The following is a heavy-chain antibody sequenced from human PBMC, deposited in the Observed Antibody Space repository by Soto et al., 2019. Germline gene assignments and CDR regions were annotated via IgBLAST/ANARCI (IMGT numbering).Heavy chain of an antibody. CDR1: GFSFTTDGMG. CDR2: IFWDDEK. CDR3: AHVYWAASGTRYYFDY. D-gene: IGHD1-7*01. J-gene: IGHJ4*02. Sequence: QITLKESGPPLVKPTQTLTLTCTFSGFSFTTDGMGVGWIRQPPGKALKWLALIFWDDEKRFSPSLKSRLTITKDASRIHVVLTLTNMDPADTATYYCAHVYWAASGTRYYFDYWGQGTLVTVSS. V-gene: IGHV2-5*02.